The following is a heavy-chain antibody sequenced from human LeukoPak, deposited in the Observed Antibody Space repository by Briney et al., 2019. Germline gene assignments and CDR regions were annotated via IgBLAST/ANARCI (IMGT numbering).Heavy chain of an antibody. J-gene: IGHJ4*02. V-gene: IGHV4-59*01. CDR1: GGSLSGDY. CDR2: IHYSGST. Sequence: PSETLSLTCAVYGGSLSGDYWSWIRQPPGKGLEYIGHIHYSGSTNYNPSLKSRVTISIDTSKNQFSLKLTSVTAADTAVYYCARGFSGYYPVDYWGQGTLVTVSS. D-gene: IGHD3-22*01. CDR3: ARGFSGYYPVDY.